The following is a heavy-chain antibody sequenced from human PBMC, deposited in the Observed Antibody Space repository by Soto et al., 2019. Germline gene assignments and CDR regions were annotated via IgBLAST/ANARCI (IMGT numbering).Heavy chain of an antibody. CDR2: IIPIFGTA. CDR3: ARGYGSGSLYYGMDV. V-gene: IGHV1-69*13. J-gene: IGHJ6*02. CDR1: GGTFSSYS. Sequence: GASVKVSCKASGGTFSSYSISWVRQAPGQGLEWMGVIIPIFGTANYAQKFQGRVTITADESTSTAYMELSSLRSEDTAVYYCARGYGSGSLYYGMDVWGQGTTVTVSS. D-gene: IGHD3-10*01.